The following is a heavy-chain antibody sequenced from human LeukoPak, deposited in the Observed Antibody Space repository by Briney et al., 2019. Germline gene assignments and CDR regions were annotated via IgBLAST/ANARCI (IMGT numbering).Heavy chain of an antibody. Sequence: GGSLRLSCTASGFTFSNFVMHWVRQAPGKGLEWVSVISGSGGSTYYADSVKGRFTISRDNSKNTLYLQMSSLRAEDTAVYYCAKQIKQLWLPFDYWGQGTLVTVSS. CDR1: GFTFSNFV. J-gene: IGHJ4*02. D-gene: IGHD5-18*01. V-gene: IGHV3-23*01. CDR3: AKQIKQLWLPFDY. CDR2: ISGSGGST.